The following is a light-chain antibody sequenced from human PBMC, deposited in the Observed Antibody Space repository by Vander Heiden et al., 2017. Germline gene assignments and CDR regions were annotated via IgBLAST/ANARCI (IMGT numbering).Light chain of an antibody. CDR1: SDINVGTYR. CDR3: LIWHTSAWV. V-gene: IGLV5-45*01. Sequence: QAVLPQPPSLSASPGASASLTCTFRSDINVGTYRIYWYQQKPGSPPQYLLRYNSDSDKQQGSGVPSRFSGSKDASANAGILLISGLQSEDEADYYCLIWHTSAWVFGGGTKLTVL. J-gene: IGLJ3*02. CDR2: YNSDSDK.